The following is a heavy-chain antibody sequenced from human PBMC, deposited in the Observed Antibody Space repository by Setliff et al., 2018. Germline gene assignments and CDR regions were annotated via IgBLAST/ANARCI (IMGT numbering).Heavy chain of an antibody. CDR1: GGTFSSYA. D-gene: IGHD2-2*01. CDR2: IIPILGIA. CDR3: ARVSYCSSTSCDYYYYGMDV. J-gene: IGHJ6*02. Sequence: ASVKVSCKASGGTFSSYAISWVRQAPGQGLEWMGGIIPILGIANYAQKFQGRVTITTDESTSTAYMELSSLRAEDTAVYYCARVSYCSSTSCDYYYYGMDVWGQGTTVTVSS. V-gene: IGHV1-69*10.